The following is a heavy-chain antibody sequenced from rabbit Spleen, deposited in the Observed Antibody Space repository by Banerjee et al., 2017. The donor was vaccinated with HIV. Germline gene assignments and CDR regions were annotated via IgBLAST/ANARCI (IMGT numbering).Heavy chain of an antibody. D-gene: IGHD7-1*01. Sequence: QEELEESGGGLVKPEGSLTLTCRASGFSFSDRDVMCWVRQAPGKGLEWIACINTATGKPVYATWAKGRFTISTTSSTTVTLQMTSLTVADTATYFCARDTGTSFSSYGMDLWGPGHPRHRL. CDR2: INTATGKP. V-gene: IGHV1S45*01. J-gene: IGHJ6*01. CDR1: GFSFSDRDV. CDR3: ARDTGTSFSSYGMDL.